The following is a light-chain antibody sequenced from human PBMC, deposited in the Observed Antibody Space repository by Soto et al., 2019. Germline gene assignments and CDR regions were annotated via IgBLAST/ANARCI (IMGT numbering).Light chain of an antibody. Sequence: EIVLTQSPGTLSLSPGERATLSGRASQNVDSNYLAWYQQKPGQAPRLLIYGASNRATGIPDRFSGSGSGTDFTLPISRLEPEDFAVYYCQQYGSSGTFGQGTKVDIK. V-gene: IGKV3-20*01. J-gene: IGKJ1*01. CDR3: QQYGSSGT. CDR2: GAS. CDR1: QNVDSNY.